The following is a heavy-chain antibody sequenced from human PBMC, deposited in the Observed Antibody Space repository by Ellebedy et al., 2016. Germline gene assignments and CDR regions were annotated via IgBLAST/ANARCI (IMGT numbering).Heavy chain of an antibody. CDR3: ARESVVEAATLDY. D-gene: IGHD2-15*01. V-gene: IGHV4-30-4*01. CDR2: IYYSGSN. CDR1: GGSISSGDYY. Sequence: SETLSLTCTVSGGSISSGDYYWSWIRQPPGKGLEWIGYIYYSGSNYYNPSLKSRVTISVDTSKKQFSLKVISVTAADPAVYYCARESVVEAATLDYWGQGTLVTVSS. J-gene: IGHJ4*02.